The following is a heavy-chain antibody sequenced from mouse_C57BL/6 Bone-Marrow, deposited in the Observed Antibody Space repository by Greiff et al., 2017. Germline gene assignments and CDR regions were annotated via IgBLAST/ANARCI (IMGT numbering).Heavy chain of an antibody. V-gene: IGHV3-5*01. CDR1: GISITTGNYR. CDR2: IYYSGTI. J-gene: IGHJ1*03. D-gene: IGHD1-1*01. CDR3: ARARLLRYLWYFDV. Sequence: EVKVVESGPGLVKPSQTVFLTCTVTGISITTGNYRWSWIRQFPGNKLEWIGYIYYSGTITYNPSLTSRTTITRDTPKNQFFLEMNSLTAEDTATYYCARARLLRYLWYFDVWGTGTTVTVSS.